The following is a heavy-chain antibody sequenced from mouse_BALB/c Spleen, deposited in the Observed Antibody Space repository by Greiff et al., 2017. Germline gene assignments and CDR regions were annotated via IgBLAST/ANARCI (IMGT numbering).Heavy chain of an antibody. V-gene: IGHV1S81*02. J-gene: IGHJ3*01. D-gene: IGHD2-1*01. CDR1: GYTFTSYY. Sequence: QVQLQQPGAELVKPGASVKLSCKASGYTFTSYYMYWVKQRPGQGLEWIGGINPSNGGTNFNEKFKSKATLTVDKSSSTAYMQLSSLTSEDSAVYYCTRWGGNYVFAYWGQGTLVTVSA. CDR2: INPSNGGT. CDR3: TRWGGNYVFAY.